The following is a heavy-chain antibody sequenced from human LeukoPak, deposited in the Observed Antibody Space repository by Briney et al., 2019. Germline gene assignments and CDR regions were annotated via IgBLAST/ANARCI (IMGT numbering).Heavy chain of an antibody. Sequence: GVLRLSCAASGFTISNNYIRWLRQAPGKGLEWVSHIYSGGFTQFAGSVRGRFTMSRDSSKNTLYLQMNSLTAEDTAVYYCAKPLIPVAGTLYFDYWGQGTLVTVSS. CDR3: AKPLIPVAGTLYFDY. CDR1: GFTISNNY. D-gene: IGHD6-19*01. V-gene: IGHV3-66*04. CDR2: IYSGGFT. J-gene: IGHJ4*02.